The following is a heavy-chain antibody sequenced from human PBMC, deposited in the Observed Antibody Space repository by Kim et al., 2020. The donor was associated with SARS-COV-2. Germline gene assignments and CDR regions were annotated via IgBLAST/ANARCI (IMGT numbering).Heavy chain of an antibody. D-gene: IGHD5-12*01. J-gene: IGHJ3*02. Sequence: PVKGRFTISRDDSKKMLYLQMNSLKTEDTAVYYCTTYLRDGYNGSVFDIWGQGTMVTVSS. CDR3: TTYLRDGYNGSVFDI. V-gene: IGHV3-15*01.